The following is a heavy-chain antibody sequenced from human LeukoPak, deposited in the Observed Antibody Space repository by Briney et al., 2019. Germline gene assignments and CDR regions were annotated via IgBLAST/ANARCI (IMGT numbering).Heavy chain of an antibody. CDR3: ARDADGASHTLDY. CDR2: ISDDGSKG. J-gene: IGHJ4*02. D-gene: IGHD4-17*01. Sequence: GRSLRLSCAASGFSFNSHGMHWVRQAPDKGLEWVAVISDDGSKGYYADSVKGRFTISRENSKNVLYLQMSSLRAEDTALYYCARDADGASHTLDYWGQGTLVTVSS. V-gene: IGHV3-30*03. CDR1: GFSFNSHG.